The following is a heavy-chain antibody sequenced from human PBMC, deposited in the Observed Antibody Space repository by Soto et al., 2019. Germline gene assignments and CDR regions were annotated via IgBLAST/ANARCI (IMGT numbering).Heavy chain of an antibody. CDR1: GYAFSSNY. V-gene: IGHV1-46*01. J-gene: IGHJ4*02. CDR2: INPSNGRT. Sequence: ASVKVSCEASGYAFSSNYMHWVRQASGQGLEWMGVINPSNGRTTYAQNFQDRVTMTRDTSTSTVYLELRSLSSDDTAVYYCARRGFDYWGQGTPVTVSS. CDR3: ARRGFDY.